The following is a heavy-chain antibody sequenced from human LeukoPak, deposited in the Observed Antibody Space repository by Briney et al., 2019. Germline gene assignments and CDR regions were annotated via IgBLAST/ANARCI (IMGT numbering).Heavy chain of an antibody. D-gene: IGHD3-22*01. V-gene: IGHV3-74*01. CDR3: AKEGSGYYYFDY. Sequence: GGSLRLSCAASGFTFSSHWMHWVRQAPGKGLVWVSRINSDGSSISYADSVKGRFTISRDNAKNTLYLQMSSLRAEDTAMYYCAKEGSGYYYFDYWGQGTLVTVSS. J-gene: IGHJ4*02. CDR2: INSDGSSI. CDR1: GFTFSSHW.